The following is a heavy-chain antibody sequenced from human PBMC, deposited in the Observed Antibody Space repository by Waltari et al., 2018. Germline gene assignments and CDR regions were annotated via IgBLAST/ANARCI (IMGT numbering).Heavy chain of an antibody. CDR1: GYIFSGYF. D-gene: IGHD1-26*01. Sequence: QGQLVQSGTEVKKPGASVKVSCKASGYIFSGYFIHWLRRARGDGLEWMGRIEPDNGVTTVAQKCQGRVDMTRDTSITTLYLERSSLTSDDAAVYYWVRETIYRGTPSGSFSIWGQGTMVTVSS. J-gene: IGHJ3*02. CDR3: VRETIYRGTPSGSFSI. CDR2: IEPDNGVT. V-gene: IGHV1-2*06.